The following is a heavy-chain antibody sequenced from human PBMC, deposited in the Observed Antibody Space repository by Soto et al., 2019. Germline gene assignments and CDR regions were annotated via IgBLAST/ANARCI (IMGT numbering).Heavy chain of an antibody. CDR1: GGSISSSSYY. D-gene: IGHD3-10*01. Sequence: PSETLSLTCTVSGGSISSSSYYWGWIRQPPGKGLEWIGSIYYSGSTYNNPSLKSRVTISVDTSKNQFSLKLSSVTAADTAVYYCARVWGGAFDFWGQGTMVTVS. CDR3: ARVWGGAFDF. CDR2: IYYSGST. V-gene: IGHV4-39*07. J-gene: IGHJ3*01.